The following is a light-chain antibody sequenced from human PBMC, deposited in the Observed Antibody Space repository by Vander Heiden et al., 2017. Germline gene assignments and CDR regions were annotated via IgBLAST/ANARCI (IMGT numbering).Light chain of an antibody. J-gene: IGKJ2*01. CDR2: AAS. Sequence: DIQMTQSPSSLSASVGDRVTITCRASQSISSYLNWYQQKPGKAPKLLIYAASSLQSGVPSRFSGSGSGTDFTLTISSLQPEDFATYYCQQSDSTLGYTFGQRTKLEIK. V-gene: IGKV1-39*01. CDR3: QQSDSTLGYT. CDR1: QSISSY.